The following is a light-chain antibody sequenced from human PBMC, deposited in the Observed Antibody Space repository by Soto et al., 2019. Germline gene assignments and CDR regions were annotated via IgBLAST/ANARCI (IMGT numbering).Light chain of an antibody. J-gene: IGKJ4*01. V-gene: IGKV3-11*01. CDR2: DAS. CDR1: QSVSSY. CDR3: QQRSIWPLT. Sequence: EIVLTQSPGTLSLSPGERATLSCRASQSVSSYLAWYQQKPGQAPRLLIYDASNRATGIPARFSGSGSGADFTLTISSLEPEDVAVYYCQQRSIWPLTFGGGTKVEIK.